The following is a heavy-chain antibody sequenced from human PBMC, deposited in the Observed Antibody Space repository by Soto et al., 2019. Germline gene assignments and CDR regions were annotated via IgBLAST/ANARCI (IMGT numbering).Heavy chain of an antibody. Sequence: QVQLVESGGGVVQPGRSLRLSCAASGFTFSSYAMHWVRQAPGKGLEWVAVISYDGSNKYYADSVKGRFTISRDNSKNTLYLQMNSLRAEDTAVYYCARGGGNTVLMLRSPFDYWDQGTLVTVSS. V-gene: IGHV3-30-3*01. D-gene: IGHD2-8*01. CDR3: ARGGGNTVLMLRSPFDY. CDR2: ISYDGSNK. J-gene: IGHJ4*02. CDR1: GFTFSSYA.